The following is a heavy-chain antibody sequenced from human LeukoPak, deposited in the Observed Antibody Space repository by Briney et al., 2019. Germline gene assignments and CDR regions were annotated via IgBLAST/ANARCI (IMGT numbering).Heavy chain of an antibody. CDR2: ISSSSSII. CDR1: GFTFSSYS. Sequence: GGSLRLSCAASGFTFSSYSMNWVRQAPGKGPEWVSYISSSSSIIYDADSVKGRFTISRDNAKNSLYLQMSSLRAEDTAVYYCAKGSPGRDIAAPTIDYWGQGTLVTVSS. D-gene: IGHD6-13*01. J-gene: IGHJ4*02. V-gene: IGHV3-48*01. CDR3: AKGSPGRDIAAPTIDY.